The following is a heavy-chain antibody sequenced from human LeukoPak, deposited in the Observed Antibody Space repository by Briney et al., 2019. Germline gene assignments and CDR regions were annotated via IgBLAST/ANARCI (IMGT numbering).Heavy chain of an antibody. CDR2: ISAYNGNT. Sequence: GASVKVSCKASGYIFTSYGISWVRQAPGQGLEWMGWISAYNGNTKYAQNLQGRVTMTTDTSTTTAYMELRSLRFDDTAVYYCARDSSHNDYVLYYYGLDVWGQGTTVTVSS. V-gene: IGHV1-18*01. CDR3: ARDSSHNDYVLYYYGLDV. D-gene: IGHD4-17*01. CDR1: GYIFTSYG. J-gene: IGHJ6*02.